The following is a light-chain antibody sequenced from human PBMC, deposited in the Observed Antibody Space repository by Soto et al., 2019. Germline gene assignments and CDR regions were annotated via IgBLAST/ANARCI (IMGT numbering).Light chain of an antibody. J-gene: IGLJ2*01. CDR2: SNA. V-gene: IGLV1-44*01. Sequence: QSVLTQTPSASGTPGQRVIIFCSGSTSNTGSNAVSWYQQLPGTAPKLLIYSNAQRPSGVSDRFSGSRSGTSASLAISGLQSEYESDYFCAAWDDRLNGVIFGGGTKLTVL. CDR3: AAWDDRLNGVI. CDR1: TSNTGSNA.